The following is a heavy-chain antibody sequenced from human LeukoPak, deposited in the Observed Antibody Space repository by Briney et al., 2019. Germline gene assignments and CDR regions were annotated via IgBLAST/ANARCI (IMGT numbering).Heavy chain of an antibody. J-gene: IGHJ4*02. CDR2: IYYSGST. Sequence: SETLSLTCTVSGGSISSSSYYWGWIRQPPGKGLERIGSIYYSGSTYYNPSLKSRVTISVDTSKNQFSLKLSSVTAADTAVYYCARPSPGGYSYGSFDYWGQGTLVTVSS. D-gene: IGHD5-18*01. V-gene: IGHV4-39*01. CDR3: ARPSPGGYSYGSFDY. CDR1: GGSISSSSYY.